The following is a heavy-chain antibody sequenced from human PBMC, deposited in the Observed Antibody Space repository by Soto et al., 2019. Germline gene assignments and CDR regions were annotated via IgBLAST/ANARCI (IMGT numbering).Heavy chain of an antibody. J-gene: IGHJ4*02. V-gene: IGHV3-21*06. CDR3: ARVQRATANSFYY. Sequence: GGSLRLSCAASGFIFGSYSMNWVRQAPGKGLQWMSSISSSSSIIYYADSVKGRFTISRDNAKNLLYLQMNSLRAEDTAIYYCARVQRATANSFYYWGQGTLVTVSS. CDR2: ISSSSSII. CDR1: GFIFGSYS. D-gene: IGHD5-12*01.